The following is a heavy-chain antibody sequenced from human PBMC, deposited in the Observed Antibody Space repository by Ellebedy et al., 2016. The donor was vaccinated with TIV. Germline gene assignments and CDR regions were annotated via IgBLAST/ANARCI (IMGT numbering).Heavy chain of an antibody. CDR3: ARDAAPGAPDYFDS. CDR2: VSGHGRIQ. J-gene: IGHJ4*02. Sequence: PGGSLRLSCVASGFTSSTYEIHWVRQAPGKGLEWVAVVSGHGRIQLYADSVKGRFPISRDTSKDTVYLQMNSLRVEDTALYYCARDAAPGAPDYFDSWGQGTQVTVSS. D-gene: IGHD3-10*01. CDR1: GFTSSTYE. V-gene: IGHV3-30-3*01.